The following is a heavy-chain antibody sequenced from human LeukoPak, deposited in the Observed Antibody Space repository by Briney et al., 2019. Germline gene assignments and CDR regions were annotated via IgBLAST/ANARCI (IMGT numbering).Heavy chain of an antibody. D-gene: IGHD3-3*01. J-gene: IGHJ6*02. CDR3: ARSMGPDITIFGVVIISDYYYYYGMDV. Sequence: PGGSLRLSCAASGFIFSSYSMSWVRQAPGKGLEWVSVITGSGGNTYYADSVKGRFTISRDNSKNTLYLQMNSLRSEDTAVYYCARSMGPDITIFGVVIISDYYYYYGMDVWGQGTTVTVSS. CDR1: GFIFSSYS. V-gene: IGHV3-23*01. CDR2: ITGSGGNT.